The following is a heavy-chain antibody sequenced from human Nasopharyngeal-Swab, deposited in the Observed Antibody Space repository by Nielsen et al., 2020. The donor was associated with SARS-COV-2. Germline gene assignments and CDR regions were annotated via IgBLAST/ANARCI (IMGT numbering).Heavy chain of an antibody. J-gene: IGHJ5*02. CDR1: GYTFTSYY. Sequence: ASVKVSCKASGYTFTSYYMHWVRQAPGQGLEWMGIINPSGGSTSYAQKFQGRVTMTRDTSTSTVYMELNSLRSEDTAVYYCAREIVGADQQNNWFDPWGQGTLVTVSS. CDR3: AREIVGADQQNNWFDP. CDR2: INPSGGST. V-gene: IGHV1-46*01. D-gene: IGHD1-26*01.